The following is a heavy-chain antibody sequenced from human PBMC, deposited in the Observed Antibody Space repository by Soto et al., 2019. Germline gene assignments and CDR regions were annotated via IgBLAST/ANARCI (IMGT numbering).Heavy chain of an antibody. D-gene: IGHD3-9*01. J-gene: IGHJ6*02. CDR1: GFSFSTYS. Sequence: EVQLVESGGGQVKPGGSLRLSCAASGFSFSTYSMNWVRQAPGKGLEWVSSIHSSSRYIYYADSVKGRFTISRDNAKNTVYLQMNSLRAEDTGVYYCARLVASETGYGMDVWGQGTTVTVSS. CDR3: ARLVASETGYGMDV. CDR2: IHSSSRYI. V-gene: IGHV3-21*06.